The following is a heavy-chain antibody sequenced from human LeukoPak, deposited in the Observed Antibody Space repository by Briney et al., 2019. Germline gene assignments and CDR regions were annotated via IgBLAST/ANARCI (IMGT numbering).Heavy chain of an antibody. Sequence: QSGGSLRLSCAASGFTFSTHAMHWVRQAPAKGLEWVAMIWFDGKTTYYVNSVKGRFTISRDNSKNTVDLRMNSLRAEDTAVYYCTRDPPSSGWSFDYWGQGTLVTVSS. J-gene: IGHJ4*02. CDR2: IWFDGKTT. CDR1: GFTFSTHA. CDR3: TRDPPSSGWSFDY. V-gene: IGHV3-33*01. D-gene: IGHD6-19*01.